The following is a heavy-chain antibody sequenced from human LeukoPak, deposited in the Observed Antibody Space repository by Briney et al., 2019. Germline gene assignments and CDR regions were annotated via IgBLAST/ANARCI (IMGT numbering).Heavy chain of an antibody. Sequence: GASVKVSCKASGYTFTGYYMHWVRQAPGQGLEWMGWINPNSGGTNYAQKFQGRVTMTRDTPISTAYMELSRLRSDDTAVYYCARVLYYDILTGSHTLDPWGQGTLVTVSS. CDR1: GYTFTGYY. J-gene: IGHJ5*02. D-gene: IGHD3-9*01. V-gene: IGHV1-2*02. CDR2: INPNSGGT. CDR3: ARVLYYDILTGSHTLDP.